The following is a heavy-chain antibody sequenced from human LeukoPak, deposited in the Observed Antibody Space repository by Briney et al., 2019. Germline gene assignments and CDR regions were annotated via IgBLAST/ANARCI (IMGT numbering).Heavy chain of an antibody. CDR1: GGSISNGNW. CDR2: IYRTGSA. Sequence: SETLSLTCGVSGGSISNGNWWSWVRQPPGKGLEWIGEIYRTGSANYNPSLKSRVTISVDKSKNQFFLSLNSVTAADTAVYYCVRCGSYCLDYWGQGTLVTVSS. V-gene: IGHV4-4*02. D-gene: IGHD1-26*01. CDR3: VRCGSYCLDY. J-gene: IGHJ4*02.